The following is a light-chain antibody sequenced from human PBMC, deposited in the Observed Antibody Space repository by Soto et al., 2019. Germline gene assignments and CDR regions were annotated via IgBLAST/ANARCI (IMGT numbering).Light chain of an antibody. Sequence: EIVLTQSPGTLSLSPGERATLSCRANQIVSNVYLAWYQQRPGQPPRLLIYGASSRATGVPDRFSGSGSGTNFTLTISRLEPEDLAVYYYQQFRLSQWTCGQGTKVE. J-gene: IGKJ1*01. CDR3: QQFRLSQWT. CDR1: QIVSNVY. CDR2: GAS. V-gene: IGKV3-20*01.